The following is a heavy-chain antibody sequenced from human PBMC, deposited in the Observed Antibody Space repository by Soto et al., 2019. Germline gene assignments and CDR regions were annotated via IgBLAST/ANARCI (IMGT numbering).Heavy chain of an antibody. CDR1: GGTFSRYT. CDR2: IIPIAAIA. D-gene: IGHD3-10*01. Sequence: QVQLVQSGAEVKKPGSSVKVSCKASGGTFSRYTINWVRQAPGQGLEWMGRIIPIAAIANYTQKFQGRVKIPVNXXSXTAYMELSSLRSDDTAVYYCARGSTIVRGAPRWFDPWGQGTLVTVSS. CDR3: ARGSTIVRGAPRWFDP. V-gene: IGHV1-69*02. J-gene: IGHJ5*02.